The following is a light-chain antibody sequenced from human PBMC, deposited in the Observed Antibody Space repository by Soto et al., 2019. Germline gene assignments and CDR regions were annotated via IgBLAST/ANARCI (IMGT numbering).Light chain of an antibody. CDR2: DAS. J-gene: IGKJ4*01. V-gene: IGKV3-11*01. CDR1: QGVGRF. Sequence: EIVLTQSPATLSLSPGERAALSCRASQGVGRFLAWYQQKPGQAPRLLIYDASNLATGIPARFSGSGSGTDGTLAINNLEPEDCAVYYCQQRSGWPLTFGGGTKVEIK. CDR3: QQRSGWPLT.